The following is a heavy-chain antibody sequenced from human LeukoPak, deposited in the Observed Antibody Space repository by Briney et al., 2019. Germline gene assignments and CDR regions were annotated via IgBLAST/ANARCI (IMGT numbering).Heavy chain of an antibody. J-gene: IGHJ4*02. Sequence: GGSLRLSCAASGFTVSSNYMSWVCQAPGKGLEWVSVIYSGGSTYYADSVKGRFTISRDNSKNTLYLQMNSLRAEDTAVYYCASARQYYYDSSGYDYWGQGTLVTVSS. D-gene: IGHD3-22*01. V-gene: IGHV3-66*02. CDR1: GFTVSSNY. CDR3: ASARQYYYDSSGYDY. CDR2: IYSGGST.